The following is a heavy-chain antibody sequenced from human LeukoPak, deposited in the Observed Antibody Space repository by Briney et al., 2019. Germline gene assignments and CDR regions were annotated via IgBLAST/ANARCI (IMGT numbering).Heavy chain of an antibody. CDR1: GFTFSDYS. CDR2: ISGSGGST. Sequence: GGSLRLTCAASGFTFSDYSMNWVGQAPGKGLERVPAISGSGGSTYYADSVTGRFTISRDNANTSLYLQMNSLRAENTAVYYCARDDCSGGSCYSNFDYWGQGTLVTVSS. V-gene: IGHV3-21*01. CDR3: ARDDCSGGSCYSNFDY. D-gene: IGHD2-15*01. J-gene: IGHJ4*02.